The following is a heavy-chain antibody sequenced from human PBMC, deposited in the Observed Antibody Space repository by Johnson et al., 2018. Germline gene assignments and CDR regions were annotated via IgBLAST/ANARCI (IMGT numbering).Heavy chain of an antibody. Sequence: QVQLVQSGGGVVQPGRSLRLSCAASGFTFSSYGMHWVRQAPGKGLEWVAVISYDGSNKNYADSVKGRFTISRDNAKNSLYLQMNSLKTEDTAVYYCTRHRSGTGEAFDIWGQGTMVTVSS. J-gene: IGHJ3*02. V-gene: IGHV3-30*03. CDR2: ISYDGSNK. D-gene: IGHD1-26*01. CDR3: TRHRSGTGEAFDI. CDR1: GFTFSSYG.